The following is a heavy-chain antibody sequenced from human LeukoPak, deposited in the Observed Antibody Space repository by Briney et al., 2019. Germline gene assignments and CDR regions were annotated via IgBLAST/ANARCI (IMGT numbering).Heavy chain of an antibody. CDR2: INPNSGGT. D-gene: IGHD2-15*01. Sequence: ASVKVSCKASGYTFTGYYMHWVRQAPGQGLEWMGWINPNSGGTNYAQKFQGRVTMTRDTSISTAYMELGRLRSDDTAVYYCASYCSGGSCYLGFDPWGQGTLVTVSS. J-gene: IGHJ5*02. CDR3: ASYCSGGSCYLGFDP. CDR1: GYTFTGYY. V-gene: IGHV1-2*02.